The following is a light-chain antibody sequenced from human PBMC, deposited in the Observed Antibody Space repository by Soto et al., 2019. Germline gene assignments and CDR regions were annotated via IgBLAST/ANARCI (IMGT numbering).Light chain of an antibody. CDR2: LGS. V-gene: IGKV2-28*01. J-gene: IGKJ2*01. Sequence: DIVMTQSPLSVPVTPGEPASIACRSSQSLLCGAGYMYVDWYLQKPGQPPQLLIFLGSNRASGVPDRFSGSVSGTDFTLKISRVETEDVGVYYCMQTLQTPYTFGQGTKLEIK. CDR3: MQTLQTPYT. CDR1: QSLLCGAGYMY.